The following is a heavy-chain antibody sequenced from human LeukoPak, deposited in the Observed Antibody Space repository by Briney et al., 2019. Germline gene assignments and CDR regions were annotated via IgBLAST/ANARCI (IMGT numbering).Heavy chain of an antibody. V-gene: IGHV3-9*01. CDR1: GFTFDEYA. J-gene: IGHJ3*01. Sequence: PGGSLRLSCAASGFTFDEYAMHWVRHAPGKGLEWVSGISYSSGSIGYVDSVKGRFTISRDNAKNSLYLQMNSLRVEDTALYYCAKDRGGSSELGDAFDVWGQGRMVRVSS. CDR2: ISYSSGSI. D-gene: IGHD1-26*01. CDR3: AKDRGGSSELGDAFDV.